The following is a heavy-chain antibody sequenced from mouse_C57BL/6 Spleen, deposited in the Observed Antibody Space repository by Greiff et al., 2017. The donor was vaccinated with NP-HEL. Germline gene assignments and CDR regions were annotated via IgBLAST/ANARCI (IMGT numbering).Heavy chain of an antibody. CDR1: GFTFTDYY. D-gene: IGHD1-1*01. V-gene: IGHV7-3*01. CDR3: ARLIYYYGSSYEMGAMDY. CDR2: IRNKANGYTT. Sequence: EVKLMESGGGLVQPGGSLSLSCAASGFTFTDYYMSWVRQPPGKALEWLGFIRNKANGYTTEYSASVKGRFTISRDNSQSILYLQMNALRAEDSATYYCARLIYYYGSSYEMGAMDYWGQGTSVTVSS. J-gene: IGHJ4*01.